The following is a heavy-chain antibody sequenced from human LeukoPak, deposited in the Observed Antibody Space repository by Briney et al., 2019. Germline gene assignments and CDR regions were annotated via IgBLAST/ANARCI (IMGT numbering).Heavy chain of an antibody. J-gene: IGHJ4*02. CDR1: GFTFRSYD. Sequence: GVSLRLSCAASGFTFRSYDMTWASQGAGKGLQWVSTFGGSVTSTYYEDSVKDRFTISRDNAENTLYLQMNGLRAEDTAVYYCAKGSSCDYWGQGTLVTVSS. D-gene: IGHD2-15*01. V-gene: IGHV3-23*01. CDR2: FGGSVTST. CDR3: AKGSSCDY.